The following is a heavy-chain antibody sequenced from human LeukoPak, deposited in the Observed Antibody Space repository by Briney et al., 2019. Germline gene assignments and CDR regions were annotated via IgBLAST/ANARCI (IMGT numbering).Heavy chain of an antibody. CDR1: GFTFSDYH. D-gene: IGHD5-12*01. CDR2: ISSSSDYT. Sequence: PGGSLRLSCAASGFTFSDYHMSWIRQAPGKGLEWVSYISSSSDYTNYADSVKGRFTISRDNAKNSLYLQMNSLRAEDTAVYYCARGYSGYFYYWGQGTLVTVSS. CDR3: ARGYSGYFYY. J-gene: IGHJ4*03. V-gene: IGHV3-11*06.